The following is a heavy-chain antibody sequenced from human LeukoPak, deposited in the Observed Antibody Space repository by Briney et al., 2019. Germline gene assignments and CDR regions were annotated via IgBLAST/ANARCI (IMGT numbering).Heavy chain of an antibody. V-gene: IGHV3-23*01. Sequence: GGSLRLSCAASAITFSTYAMSWVRQAPGKGLECVSVISGGAGSTYYADSVKGRFTISRDNSKNSLYLQMNSLRAEDTALYYCAKDVASRWAHYGMDVWGQGTTVTVSS. CDR1: AITFSTYA. CDR2: ISGGAGST. D-gene: IGHD4-23*01. J-gene: IGHJ6*02. CDR3: AKDVASRWAHYGMDV.